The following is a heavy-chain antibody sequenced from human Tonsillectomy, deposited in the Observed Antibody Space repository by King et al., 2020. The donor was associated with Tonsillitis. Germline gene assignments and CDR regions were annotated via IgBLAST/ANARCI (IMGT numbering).Heavy chain of an antibody. Sequence: QLVQSGAEVKKPGASVKLSCKASGYNFTGYYIHWVRQAPGQGLEWVGWIKPNSGGTTYAHKLQGRVTMTRDTSISTAYMELSSLRADDTAVYYCANLEYWGQGTLVTVSS. J-gene: IGHJ4*02. CDR1: GYNFTGYY. D-gene: IGHD1-1*01. CDR3: ANLEY. V-gene: IGHV1-2*02. CDR2: IKPNSGGT.